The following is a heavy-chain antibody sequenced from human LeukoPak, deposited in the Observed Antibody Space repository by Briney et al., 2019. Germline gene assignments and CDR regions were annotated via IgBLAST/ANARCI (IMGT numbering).Heavy chain of an antibody. CDR3: ARDNSVGDYAWWFDP. D-gene: IGHD1-26*01. CDR1: GYTFTNYY. CDR2: ITPSGGST. V-gene: IGHV1-46*01. J-gene: IGHJ5*02. Sequence: GASVKISCKASGYTFTNYYMHWVRQAPGQGLEWLGLITPSGGSTWYAQKFQGRVTMTRDMSTSTDYMELSSLRSEDTAVHYCARDNSVGDYAWWFDPWGQGTLVTVSS.